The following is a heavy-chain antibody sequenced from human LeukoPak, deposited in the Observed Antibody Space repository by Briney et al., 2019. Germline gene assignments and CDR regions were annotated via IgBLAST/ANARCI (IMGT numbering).Heavy chain of an antibody. D-gene: IGHD6-13*01. CDR2: TYYRSKWYN. CDR3: ALRRRGSSSWYNYYGMDV. J-gene: IGHJ6*02. V-gene: IGHV6-1*01. CDR1: GDSVSSNSAA. Sequence: SQTLSLTCAISGDSVSSNSAAWNWIRQSPSRGLEWLGRTYYRSKWYNDYAVSVKSRITINPDTSKNQFSLQLNSVTPEDTAVYYCALRRRGSSSWYNYYGMDVWGQGTTVTVSS.